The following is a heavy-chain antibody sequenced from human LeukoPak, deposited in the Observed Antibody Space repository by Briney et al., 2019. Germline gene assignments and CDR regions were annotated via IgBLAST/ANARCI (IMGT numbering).Heavy chain of an antibody. V-gene: IGHV1-2*02. J-gene: IGHJ4*02. Sequence: VASVKVSCKASEYTFSDYYIHWVRQAPGQGLEWMGWINPNSGGTNYAQKFQGRVTMTRDASISTAYMELSGLRSDDTAVYYCVRDDSNIAARPFDYWGQGTLVTVSS. D-gene: IGHD6-6*01. CDR2: INPNSGGT. CDR3: VRDDSNIAARPFDY. CDR1: EYTFSDYY.